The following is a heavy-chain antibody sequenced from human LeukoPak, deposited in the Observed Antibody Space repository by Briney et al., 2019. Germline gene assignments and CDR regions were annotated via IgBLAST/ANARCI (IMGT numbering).Heavy chain of an antibody. CDR2: IYYSGST. J-gene: IGHJ4*02. CDR3: ATGYCSGGSCYLPFDY. V-gene: IGHV4-59*12. CDR1: GGSISSYY. Sequence: SETLSLTCTVSGGSISSYYWSWIRQPPGKGLEWIGYIYYSGSTNYNPSLKSRVTISVDTSKNQFSLKLSSVTAADTAVYYCATGYCSGGSCYLPFDYWGQGTLVTVSS. D-gene: IGHD2-15*01.